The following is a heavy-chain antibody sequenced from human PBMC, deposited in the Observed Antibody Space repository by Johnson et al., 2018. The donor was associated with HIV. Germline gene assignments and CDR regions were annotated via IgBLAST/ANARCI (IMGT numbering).Heavy chain of an antibody. Sequence: VQLVESGGGVVRPGGSLRLSCAAPGFRFEDYGMSWVRQAPGKGLEWVSGINWNGGSTGYADSVKGRFTISRDNAKNSLYLQMNSLRAEDTALYYCARDPVSHYYDSSGSLDDAFDIWGQGTMVTVSS. V-gene: IGHV3-20*04. CDR1: GFRFEDYG. D-gene: IGHD3-22*01. CDR2: INWNGGST. J-gene: IGHJ3*02. CDR3: ARDPVSHYYDSSGSLDDAFDI.